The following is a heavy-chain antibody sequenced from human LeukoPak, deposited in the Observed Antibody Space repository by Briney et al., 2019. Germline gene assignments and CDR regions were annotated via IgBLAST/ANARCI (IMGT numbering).Heavy chain of an antibody. D-gene: IGHD6-25*01. V-gene: IGHV4-59*05. CDR1: GGSISSYY. CDR3: AKSGGYGLIDY. Sequence: PSETLSLTCTVSGGSISSYYWGWIRQPPGKWLEWIGSIYSSGSTYYNSSLKSRVTISIDTSKNQVSLKMSSVTAADTAVYYCAKSGGYGLIDYWGQGTLVTVSS. J-gene: IGHJ4*01. CDR2: IYSSGST.